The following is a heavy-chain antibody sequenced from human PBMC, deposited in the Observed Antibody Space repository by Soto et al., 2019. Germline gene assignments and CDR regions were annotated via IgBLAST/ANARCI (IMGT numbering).Heavy chain of an antibody. J-gene: IGHJ6*02. D-gene: IGHD1-26*01. CDR2: ISWNSGSI. CDR3: AKSIGSYGEDTYYYYYYGMDV. V-gene: IGHV3-9*01. Sequence: PGGSLRLSCAASGFTFDDYAMHWVRQAPGKGLEWVSGISWNSGSIGYADSAKGRFTISRDNAKNSLYLQMNSLRAEDTALYYCAKSIGSYGEDTYYYYYYGMDVWGQGTTVTV. CDR1: GFTFDDYA.